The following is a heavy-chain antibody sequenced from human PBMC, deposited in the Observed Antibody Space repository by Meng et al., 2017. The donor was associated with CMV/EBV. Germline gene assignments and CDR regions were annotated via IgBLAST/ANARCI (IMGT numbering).Heavy chain of an antibody. D-gene: IGHD6-13*01. CDR2: IRYDGSNK. CDR3: AKADSSSWWGAYYYYGMDV. CDR1: GFTFSSYG. J-gene: IGHJ6*02. V-gene: IGHV3-30*02. Sequence: GESLKISCAASGFTFSSYGMHWVRQAPGKGLEWVAFIRYDGSNKYYADSVKGRFTISRDNSKNTLYLQMNSLRAEDTAVYYCAKADSSSWWGAYYYYGMDVWGQGTTVTVSS.